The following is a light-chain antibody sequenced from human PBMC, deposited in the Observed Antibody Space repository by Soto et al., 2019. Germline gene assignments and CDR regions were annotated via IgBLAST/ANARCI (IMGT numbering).Light chain of an antibody. CDR1: QGISDY. CDR2: AAS. CDR3: QKYNSAPWT. J-gene: IGKJ1*01. Sequence: DIQMTQSPSSLSASVGDRLTITCRASQGISDYLAWYQQKPGKVPKVLIYAASTLQSGVPSRFSGSGSGTDFTLTISGLQPEDVATYYCQKYNSAPWTVGQGTKEEIK. V-gene: IGKV1-27*01.